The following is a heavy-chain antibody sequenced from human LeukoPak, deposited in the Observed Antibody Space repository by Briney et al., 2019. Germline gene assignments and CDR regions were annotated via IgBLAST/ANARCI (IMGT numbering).Heavy chain of an antibody. V-gene: IGHV1-8*03. J-gene: IGHJ4*02. CDR2: MNPNSANT. D-gene: IGHD2-2*01. CDR3: ARAIRYQLLSDY. Sequence: EASVKVSCKTSGYTFSTYDINWLRQAAGQGLEWMGWMNPNSANTGFAQKFQGRAAITRDTSTATAYLELSSLISEDTAVYYCARAIRYQLLSDYWGQGTLVTVSS. CDR1: GYTFSTYD.